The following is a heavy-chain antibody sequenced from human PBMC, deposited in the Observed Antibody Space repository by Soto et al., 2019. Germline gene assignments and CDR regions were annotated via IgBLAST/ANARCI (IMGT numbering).Heavy chain of an antibody. CDR1: GGSISSSSYY. D-gene: IGHD3-22*01. CDR3: ARKLLTDYYDSSGYYYVLNWFDP. Sequence: SETLSLTCTVSGGSISSSSYYWGWIRQPPGKGLEWIGSIYYSGSTYYNPSLKSRVTISVDTSKNQFSLKLSSVTAADTAVYYCARKLLTDYYDSSGYYYVLNWFDPWGQGTLVTVSS. V-gene: IGHV4-39*01. J-gene: IGHJ5*02. CDR2: IYYSGST.